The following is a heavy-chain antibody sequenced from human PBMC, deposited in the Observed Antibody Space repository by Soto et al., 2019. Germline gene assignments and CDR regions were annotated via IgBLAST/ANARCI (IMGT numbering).Heavy chain of an antibody. V-gene: IGHV3-30*18. CDR3: AKEDSSGSSFDY. Sequence: GGSLRLSCAASGFTFSSYGMHGVRQAPGKGLEWVAVISYDGSNKYYADSVKGRFTISRDNSKNTLYLQMNSLRAEDTAVYYCAKEDSSGSSFDYRGQGTLVTVSS. D-gene: IGHD6-19*01. CDR1: GFTFSSYG. J-gene: IGHJ4*02. CDR2: ISYDGSNK.